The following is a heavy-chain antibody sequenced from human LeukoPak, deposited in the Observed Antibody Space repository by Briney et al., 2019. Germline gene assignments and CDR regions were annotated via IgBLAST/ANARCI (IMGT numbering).Heavy chain of an antibody. J-gene: IGHJ4*02. D-gene: IGHD2-8*02. Sequence: SVKVSCKASGGTFSNYPISWVRQAPGQGLEWMGGIIPMFGTANYAQKFQGRVTITTDESTSTAYMELSSLKVEDTAFYFCAREAGRSGYLDYWGQGTLVSVSS. CDR1: GGTFSNYP. CDR3: AREAGRSGYLDY. CDR2: IIPMFGTA. V-gene: IGHV1-69*05.